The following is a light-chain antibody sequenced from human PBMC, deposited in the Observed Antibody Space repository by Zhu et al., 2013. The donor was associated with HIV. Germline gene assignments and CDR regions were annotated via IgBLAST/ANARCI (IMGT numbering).Light chain of an antibody. CDR3: QQYNTWPPLT. CDR2: GAS. CDR1: QSVSSN. V-gene: IGKV3-15*01. J-gene: IGKJ4*01. Sequence: EVVMTQSPATLSVSPGERATLSCRASQSVSSNLAWYQQKPGQAPRLLIYGASTRATGIPARFSGSGSGTVFTLTISSLQSEDFAVYYCQQYNTWPPLTFGGGTKMEIK.